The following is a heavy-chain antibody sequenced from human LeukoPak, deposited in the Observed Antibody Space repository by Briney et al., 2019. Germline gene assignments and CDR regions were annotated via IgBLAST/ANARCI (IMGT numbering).Heavy chain of an antibody. Sequence: GASVKVSCKASGYTFTGYYMHWVRQAPGQGLEWMGRINPNSGGTNYAQKFQGRVTMTRDTSISTAYMELSRLRSDDTAVYYCARDLVDYYRAFDIWGQGTMVTVSS. V-gene: IGHV1-2*06. J-gene: IGHJ3*02. CDR3: ARDLVDYYRAFDI. D-gene: IGHD3-10*01. CDR2: INPNSGGT. CDR1: GYTFTGYY.